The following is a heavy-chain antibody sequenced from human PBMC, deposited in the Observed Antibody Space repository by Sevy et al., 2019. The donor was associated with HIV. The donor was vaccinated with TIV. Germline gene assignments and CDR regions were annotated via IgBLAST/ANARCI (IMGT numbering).Heavy chain of an antibody. CDR1: EFMFSTYA. V-gene: IGHV3-30-3*01. Sequence: GGSLRLSCAASEFMFSTYAMHWVRQAPGKGLEWVAVISYEGTETFYAASVEGRFTISRDNSKNMLSLQINSLKPEDTAVYYCARDGGYSIKWYPLYWGHGTLVTVSS. CDR3: ARDGGYSIKWYPLY. J-gene: IGHJ4*01. CDR2: ISYEGTET. D-gene: IGHD1-26*01.